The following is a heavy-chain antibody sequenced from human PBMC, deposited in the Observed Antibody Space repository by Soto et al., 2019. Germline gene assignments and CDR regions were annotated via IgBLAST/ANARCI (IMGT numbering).Heavy chain of an antibody. J-gene: IGHJ4*02. Sequence: QVQLVESGGGVVQPGRSLRLSCAASGFTFSSYAMHWVRQAPGKGLEWVAVISYDGSNKYYADSVKGRFTISRDNSKNTQYLQMNSLRAEDTAVYYCARDGPSGYWGQGTLVTVSS. CDR1: GFTFSSYA. CDR2: ISYDGSNK. CDR3: ARDGPSGY. D-gene: IGHD6-25*01. V-gene: IGHV3-30-3*01.